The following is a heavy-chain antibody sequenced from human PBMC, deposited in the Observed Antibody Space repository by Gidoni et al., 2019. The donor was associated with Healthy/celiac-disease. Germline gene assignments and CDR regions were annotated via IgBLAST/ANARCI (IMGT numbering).Heavy chain of an antibody. CDR2: IYSGGST. CDR3: ATAYCGGDCYLPDYYYGMDV. J-gene: IGHJ6*02. Sequence: EVQLVETGGGLIQPGGSLRLSCAASGSTVSGNYMRWVRQAPGKGLEWVSVIYSGGSTYYANSVKGRFTISRDNSKNTLYLQMNSLRAEDTAVYYCATAYCGGDCYLPDYYYGMDVWGQGTTVTVSS. D-gene: IGHD2-21*02. V-gene: IGHV3-53*02. CDR1: GSTVSGNY.